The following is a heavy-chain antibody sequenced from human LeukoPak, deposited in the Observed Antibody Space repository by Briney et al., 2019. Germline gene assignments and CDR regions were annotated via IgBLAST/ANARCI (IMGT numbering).Heavy chain of an antibody. CDR1: GVSISSSGYS. J-gene: IGHJ4*02. D-gene: IGHD5-18*01. Sequence: PSQTLSLTCAVSGVSISSSGYSWNWLRQPPGKGLEWIGDIYHSGTTDYNPSLKSRVTISADTSKNQFSLTLGSVSATDTAVYYCVSPRGFSYGYFDYWGQGTLVTVSS. CDR2: IYHSGTT. CDR3: VSPRGFSYGYFDY. V-gene: IGHV4-30-2*03.